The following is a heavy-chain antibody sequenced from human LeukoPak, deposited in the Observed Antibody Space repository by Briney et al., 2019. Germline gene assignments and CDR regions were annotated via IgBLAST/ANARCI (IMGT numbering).Heavy chain of an antibody. J-gene: IGHJ4*02. CDR2: INLNSGGT. D-gene: IGHD7-27*01. Sequence: GASVKVSCKASGYTFTGYYMHWVRQAPGQGLEWMGWINLNSGGTNYAQKFQGRVTMTRDTSISTAYMELSRLRSDDTAVYYCARGTGDLIDWDYWGQGTLVTVSS. V-gene: IGHV1-2*02. CDR3: ARGTGDLIDWDY. CDR1: GYTFTGYY.